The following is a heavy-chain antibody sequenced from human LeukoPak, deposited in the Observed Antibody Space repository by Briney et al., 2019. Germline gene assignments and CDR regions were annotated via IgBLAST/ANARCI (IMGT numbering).Heavy chain of an antibody. CDR2: IYHSGST. Sequence: PSQTLSLTCTVSGGSISSGGYYWSWIRQPPGKGLEWIGYIYHSGSTYYNPSLKSRVTISVDTSKNQFSLKLSSVTAADTAVYYCARQRTQYSSSWYGIDWYFDLWGRGTLVTVSS. D-gene: IGHD6-13*01. J-gene: IGHJ2*01. V-gene: IGHV4-30-2*03. CDR3: ARQRTQYSSSWYGIDWYFDL. CDR1: GGSISSGGYY.